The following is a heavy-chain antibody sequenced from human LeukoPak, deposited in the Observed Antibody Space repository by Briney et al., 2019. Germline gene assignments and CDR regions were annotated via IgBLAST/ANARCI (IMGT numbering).Heavy chain of an antibody. D-gene: IGHD1-1*01. J-gene: IGHJ4*02. Sequence: PSETLSLTCAVYGGSFSGYYWSWIRQPPGKGLEWIGEINHSGSTNYNPSLKSRVTISVDTSKNQFSLKLSSVTAADTAVYYCARDAFGKRTTGDYWGQGTLVTVSS. CDR2: INHSGST. CDR3: ARDAFGKRTTGDY. CDR1: GGSFSGYY. V-gene: IGHV4-34*01.